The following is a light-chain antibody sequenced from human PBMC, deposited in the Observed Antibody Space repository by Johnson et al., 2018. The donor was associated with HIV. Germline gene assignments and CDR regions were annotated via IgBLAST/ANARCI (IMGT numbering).Light chain of an antibody. CDR1: TSNIGNNY. Sequence: QSVLTQPPSVSAAPGQKVTISCSGGTSNIGNNYVSWYQQFPGEAPKLLIYENNKRPSGIPDRFSGSKSGTSATLGITGLQTGDEADYYCGTWDSSLSYYVFGAGTKVTVL. CDR2: ENN. CDR3: GTWDSSLSYYV. J-gene: IGLJ1*01. V-gene: IGLV1-51*01.